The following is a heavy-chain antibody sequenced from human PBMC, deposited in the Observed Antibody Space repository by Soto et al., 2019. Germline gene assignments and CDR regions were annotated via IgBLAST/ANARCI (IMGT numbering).Heavy chain of an antibody. CDR1: GFTFSSYS. D-gene: IGHD6-13*01. Sequence: ESLKISCAASGFTFSSYSMNWVRQAPGKGLEWVSYISSSSSTIYYADSVKGRFTISRDNAKNSLYLQMNSLRAEDTAVYYCARSGQQLVLGYYYYGMDVWGQGTTVTAP. J-gene: IGHJ6*02. CDR3: ARSGQQLVLGYYYYGMDV. CDR2: ISSSSSTI. V-gene: IGHV3-48*01.